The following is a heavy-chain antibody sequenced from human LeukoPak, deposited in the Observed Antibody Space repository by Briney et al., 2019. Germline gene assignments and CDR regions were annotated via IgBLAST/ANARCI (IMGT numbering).Heavy chain of an antibody. V-gene: IGHV4-34*01. CDR1: GGSFSGYY. CDR2: INHSGST. D-gene: IGHD3-10*01. CDR3: ARGRGYGSGSYYP. Sequence: SETLSLTYAVHGGSFSGYYWSWIRQPPGKRMEWIGEINHSGSTNYNPSPKSRVTISVDTSKNQFSLKLSSVTAADTAVYYCARGRGYGSGSYYPWGQGTLVTVSS. J-gene: IGHJ5*02.